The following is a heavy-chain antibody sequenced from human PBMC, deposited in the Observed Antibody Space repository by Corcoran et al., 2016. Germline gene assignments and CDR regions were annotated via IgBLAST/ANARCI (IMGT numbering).Heavy chain of an antibody. D-gene: IGHD4-17*01. CDR3: ARDYGGNSG. J-gene: IGHJ4*02. Sequence: EVQLVESGGGLVQPGGSLRLSCAASGITFSSYSMNWVRQAPGKELEWVSYISSSSSTIYYADSVKGRFTISRDNAKNSLYLQMNSLRAEDTAVYYWARDYGGNSGWGQGTLVTVSS. CDR2: ISSSSSTI. CDR1: GITFSSYS. V-gene: IGHV3-48*04.